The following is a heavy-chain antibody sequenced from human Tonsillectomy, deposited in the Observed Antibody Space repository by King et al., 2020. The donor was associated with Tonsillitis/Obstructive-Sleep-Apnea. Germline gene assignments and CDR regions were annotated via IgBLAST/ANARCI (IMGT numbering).Heavy chain of an antibody. CDR2: IYTSGST. CDR3: ARGVHDDFWSGYPAYYFDY. V-gene: IGHV4-4*07. CDR1: GGSISSYY. J-gene: IGHJ4*02. Sequence: QLQESGPGLVKPSETLSLTCTVSGGSISSYYWSWIRQPAGKGLEWIGRIYTSGSTNYNPSLKSRVTMSVDTSKNQFSLKLSSVTAADTDVYYCARGVHDDFWSGYPAYYFDYWGQGTLVTVSS. D-gene: IGHD3-3*01.